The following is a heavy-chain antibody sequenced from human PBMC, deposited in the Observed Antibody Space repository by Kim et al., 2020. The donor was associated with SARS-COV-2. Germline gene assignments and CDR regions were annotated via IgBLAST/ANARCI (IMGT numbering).Heavy chain of an antibody. CDR2: ISAGGST. D-gene: IGHD3-10*01. Sequence: GGSLRLSCVASGFTVRSNNMGWVRQAPGKGLEWVSVISAGGSTFYTASAKGSFTISRSTPNNTLYLLLVNLLGDDTAAHYYSTDPLTTIPEAGFDY. J-gene: IGHJ4*01. CDR1: GFTVRSNN. CDR3: STDPLTTIPEAGFDY. V-gene: IGHV3-66*01.